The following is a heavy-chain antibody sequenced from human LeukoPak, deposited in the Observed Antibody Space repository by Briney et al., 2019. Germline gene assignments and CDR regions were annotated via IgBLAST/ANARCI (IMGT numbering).Heavy chain of an antibody. Sequence: ASVNVSCKASGGTLSSHAISWVRQAPGQGLEWMGGIITIFGTTNYAQKFQGRVTISADESTNTAYMELSSLRSEDTAVYYCARDLVPYGSGNSMGDWGQGTLVTVSS. CDR2: IITIFGTT. J-gene: IGHJ4*02. CDR3: ARDLVPYGSGNSMGD. V-gene: IGHV1-69*13. CDR1: GGTLSSHA. D-gene: IGHD3-10*01.